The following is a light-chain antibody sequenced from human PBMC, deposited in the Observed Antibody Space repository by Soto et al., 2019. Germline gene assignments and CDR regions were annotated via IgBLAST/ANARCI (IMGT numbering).Light chain of an antibody. V-gene: IGKV1-39*01. J-gene: IGKJ1*01. CDR3: QQTNSKPWT. CDR2: AAS. Sequence: DIQMTQSPSSLSASVGDRVTITCRASQTMNNDLNWYQQKPGKAPKLLIYAASSLQSGVPSRFSGSGFGTDFTLTITSLQPEDFATYYCQQTNSKPWTFGQGTRVEIK. CDR1: QTMNND.